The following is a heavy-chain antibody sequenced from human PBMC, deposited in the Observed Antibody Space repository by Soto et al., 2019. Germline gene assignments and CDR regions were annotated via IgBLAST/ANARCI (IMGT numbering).Heavy chain of an antibody. CDR1: GDSVSSNSAA. CDR3: ARELYSIFGVVIRPYYYYGMEV. D-gene: IGHD3-3*01. Sequence: SQTLSLTCAISGDSVSSNSAAWNWIRQSPSRGLEWLGRTYYRSKWYNDYAVSVKSRITINPDTSKNQFSLQLNSVTPEDTAVYYCARELYSIFGVVIRPYYYYGMEVWGQGTTVTVSS. CDR2: TYYRSKWYN. J-gene: IGHJ6*02. V-gene: IGHV6-1*01.